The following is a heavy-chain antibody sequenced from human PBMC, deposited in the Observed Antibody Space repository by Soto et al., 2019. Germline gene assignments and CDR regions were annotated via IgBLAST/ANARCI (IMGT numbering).Heavy chain of an antibody. Sequence: EVQLLESGGGLVQPGGSLRLSCAASGFTFSSYAMSWVRQAPGKGLEWVSAISGSGGSTSYAQKFQGRVTMTRDTSTSTVYMELSSLRSEDTAVYYCAREHYYDSSGHDYWGQGTLVTVSS. CDR2: ISGSGGST. V-gene: IGHV3-23*01. CDR3: AREHYYDSSGHDY. CDR1: GFTFSSYA. D-gene: IGHD3-22*01. J-gene: IGHJ4*02.